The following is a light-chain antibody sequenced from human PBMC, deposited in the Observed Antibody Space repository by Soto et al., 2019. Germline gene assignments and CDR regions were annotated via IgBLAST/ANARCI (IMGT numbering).Light chain of an antibody. CDR2: DAS. CDR1: QSVSNN. J-gene: IGKJ1*01. V-gene: IGKV3-15*01. CDR3: QRYKNWPPWT. Sequence: ILMTQSPATLSVSPGERATLSCRASQSVSNNLAWYQQKPGQAPRLLIYDASTRATGIPARFSGSGSGTEFTLTISGVQSEHFAVYYCQRYKNWPPWTFGQGTKVEIK.